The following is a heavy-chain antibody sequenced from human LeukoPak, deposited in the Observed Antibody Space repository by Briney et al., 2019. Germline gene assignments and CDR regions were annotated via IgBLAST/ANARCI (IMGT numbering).Heavy chain of an antibody. CDR1: GYNFTIYW. CDR2: IYPGDSDA. J-gene: IGHJ4*02. V-gene: IGHV5-51*03. D-gene: IGHD1-26*01. CDR3: ARRRDLYSGSYYPFDY. Sequence: PGESLKISCKGSGYNFTIYWIGWVRQMPGKGLEWMGIIYPGDSDARYSPSFQGQVTISADKSISTAYLQWSSLKASDTAMYYCARRRDLYSGSYYPFDYWGQGTLVTVSS.